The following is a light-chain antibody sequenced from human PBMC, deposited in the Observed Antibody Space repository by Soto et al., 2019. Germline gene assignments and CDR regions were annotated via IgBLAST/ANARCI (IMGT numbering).Light chain of an antibody. V-gene: IGKV1-33*01. CDR1: QDISNY. CDR3: QQYDSLPLS. CDR2: DAS. J-gene: IGKJ3*01. Sequence: DIQMTQSPSSLSASVGDRVIISCQASQDISNYLNWYQQKPGKAPKLLISDASKLEAGVPSRFNGRGSGTEFTVTISSLQPEYIATYYCQQYDSLPLSFGPGTKVDI.